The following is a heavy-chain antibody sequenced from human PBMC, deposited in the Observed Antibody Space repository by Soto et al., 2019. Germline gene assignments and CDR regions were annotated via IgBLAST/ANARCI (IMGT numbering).Heavy chain of an antibody. CDR2: SGNKVNSDTT. CDR1: GSSISDHY. D-gene: IGHD1-26*01. J-gene: IGHJ3*02. V-gene: IGHV3-72*01. Sequence: QPGGSLRLSCSASGSSISDHYMDWVRQAPGKGLEWVGRSGNKVNSDTTEYASSVKGRFTISRDDSWNSLYLQMNSLKTEDTAVYYCTRGYSGISIYAFDIWGQGTLVTVSS. CDR3: TRGYSGISIYAFDI.